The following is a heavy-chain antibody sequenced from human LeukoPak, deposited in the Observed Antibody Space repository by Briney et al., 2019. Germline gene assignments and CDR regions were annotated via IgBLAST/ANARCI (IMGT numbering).Heavy chain of an antibody. V-gene: IGHV3-23*01. Sequence: GGSLRLSCAASGFTFSSYAMSWVRQAPGKGLEWVSGISGSGGSTYYADSMKGRFTISRDNSKNTLYLQMNSLRAEDTAVHYCAKWSSGSPGDYWGQGTLVTVSS. D-gene: IGHD1-26*01. CDR3: AKWSSGSPGDY. J-gene: IGHJ4*02. CDR1: GFTFSSYA. CDR2: ISGSGGST.